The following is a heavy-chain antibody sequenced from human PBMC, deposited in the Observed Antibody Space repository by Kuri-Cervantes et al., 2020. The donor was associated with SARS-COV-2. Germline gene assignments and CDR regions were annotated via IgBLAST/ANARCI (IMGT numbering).Heavy chain of an antibody. D-gene: IGHD6-13*01. V-gene: IGHV4-4*07. CDR2: VYSTGTT. J-gene: IGHJ1*01. CDR3: ARGGVAAGNFQH. CDR1: GASISIYY. Sequence: GSLRLSCSVSGASISIYYWSWIRQPAGKGLEWIGRVYSTGTTDYNPSLKGRVTISVDTSKNQFSLKLSSVTAADTAVYYCARGGVAAGNFQHWGQGTLVTVSS.